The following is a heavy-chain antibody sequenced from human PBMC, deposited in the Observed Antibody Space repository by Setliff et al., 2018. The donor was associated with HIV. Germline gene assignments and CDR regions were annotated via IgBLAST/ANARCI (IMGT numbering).Heavy chain of an antibody. CDR2: IYPGDSDT. CDR1: AYSFTSYW. Sequence: GESLKISCKGSAYSFTSYWIGWVRQMPGKGLEWMGIIYPGDSDTRYSPSFQGQVTISADKSISTAYLQWSSLKASDTAMYYCARFPPMLSGSYVRGALDIWGQGTMVTVSS. CDR3: ARFPPMLSGSYVRGALDI. J-gene: IGHJ3*02. V-gene: IGHV5-51*01. D-gene: IGHD1-26*01.